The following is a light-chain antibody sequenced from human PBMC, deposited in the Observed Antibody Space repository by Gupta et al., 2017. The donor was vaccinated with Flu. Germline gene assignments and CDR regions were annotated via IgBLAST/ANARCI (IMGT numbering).Light chain of an antibody. CDR2: GAS. J-gene: IGKJ5*01. V-gene: IGKV3-20*01. Sequence: SPGTLSWSPGERATRSCRASQTVSSTYLVWDQQKPGQAPRLLMYGASSRAIGIPDRFSGSGSGTDFTLTSSRLEAEDFVVYYCQQYGSSPFGQGTRLEI. CDR3: QQYGSSP. CDR1: QTVSSTY.